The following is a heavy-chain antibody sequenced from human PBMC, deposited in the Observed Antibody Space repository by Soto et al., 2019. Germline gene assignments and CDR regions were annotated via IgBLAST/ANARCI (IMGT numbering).Heavy chain of an antibody. D-gene: IGHD3-16*01. CDR3: ARWGTKGGLDV. J-gene: IGHJ4*02. V-gene: IGHV3-33*05. Sequence: QVQLVESGGGVVQPGTSLRLSCVGSGFTFRSYVIHWVRQAPGKGLEWVALTSYDGSNNFYGDSVKGRFTISRHNSRNTVELQMDSIRFEDTALYYCARWGTKGGLDVWGQGTLVSVSS. CDR2: TSYDGSNN. CDR1: GFTFRSYV.